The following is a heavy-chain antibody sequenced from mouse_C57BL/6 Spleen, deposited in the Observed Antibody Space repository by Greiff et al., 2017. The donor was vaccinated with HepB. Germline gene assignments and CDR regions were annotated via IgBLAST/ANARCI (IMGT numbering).Heavy chain of an antibody. J-gene: IGHJ1*03. CDR1: GYTFTSYW. CDR2: IDPSDSET. Sequence: VKLQQPGAELVRPGSSVKLSCKASGYTFTSYWMHWVKQRPIQGLEWIGNIDPSDSETHYNQKFKDKATLTVDKSSSTAYMQLSSLTSEDSAVYYCAREGGTRYFDVWGTGTTVTVSS. V-gene: IGHV1-52*01. CDR3: AREGGTRYFDV. D-gene: IGHD4-1*01.